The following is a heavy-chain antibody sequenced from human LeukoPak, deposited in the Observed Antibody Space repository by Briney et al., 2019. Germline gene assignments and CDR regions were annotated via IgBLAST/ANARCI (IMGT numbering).Heavy chain of an antibody. J-gene: IGHJ4*02. Sequence: SETLSLTCTVSGGSISSGDYYWSWIRQPPGKGLEWIVYIYYSGSTYYNPSLKSRVTISVDTSKNQFSLKLSSVTAADTAVYYCAIAVAGTGGYYFDCWGQGTLVTVSS. CDR3: AIAVAGTGGYYFDC. D-gene: IGHD6-19*01. V-gene: IGHV4-30-4*08. CDR2: IYYSGST. CDR1: GGSISSGDYY.